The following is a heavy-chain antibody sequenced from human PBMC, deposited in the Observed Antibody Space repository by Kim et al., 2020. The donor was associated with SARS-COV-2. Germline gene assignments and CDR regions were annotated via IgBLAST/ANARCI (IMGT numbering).Heavy chain of an antibody. V-gene: IGHV3-21*01. J-gene: IGHJ1*01. CDR1: GFTFSRST. CDR2: ISDSSTYI. D-gene: IGHD6-13*01. CDR3: TRVYSNSWYD. Sequence: GGSLRLSCAASGFTFSRSTMSWVRQAPGKGLEWVSSISDSSTYIYYADSMRGRFTISRDNAKNSLFLHMNSLTEADTALYYCTRVYSNSWYDWGQGTLVTVSS.